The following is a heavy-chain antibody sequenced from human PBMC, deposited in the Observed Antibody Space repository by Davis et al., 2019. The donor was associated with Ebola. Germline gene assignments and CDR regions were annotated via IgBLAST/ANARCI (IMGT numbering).Heavy chain of an antibody. Sequence: PGGSLRLSCAVYGGSFSGYYWSWIRQPPGKGLEWIGEINHSGSTNYNPSLKSRVTISVDTSKNQFSLKLSSVTAADTAVYYCARGGDYDSSPYYYYMDVWGKGTTVTVSS. CDR1: GGSFSGYY. V-gene: IGHV4-34*01. CDR2: INHSGST. CDR3: ARGGDYDSSPYYYYMDV. J-gene: IGHJ6*03. D-gene: IGHD3-22*01.